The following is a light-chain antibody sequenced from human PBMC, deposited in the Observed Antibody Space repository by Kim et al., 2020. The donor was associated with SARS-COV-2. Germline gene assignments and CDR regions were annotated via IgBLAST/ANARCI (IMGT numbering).Light chain of an antibody. V-gene: IGLV2-14*03. CDR3: SSYSSGTSLRI. CDR1: SSDVGDYTY. J-gene: IGLJ2*01. Sequence: QSITISFPGPSSDVGDYTYVSWYQQHPGEAPKLIIYDVTNRPSGVSNRFSGSKSGNTASLTISGLQAEDEADYYCSSYSSGTSLRIFGGGTQLTVL. CDR2: DVT.